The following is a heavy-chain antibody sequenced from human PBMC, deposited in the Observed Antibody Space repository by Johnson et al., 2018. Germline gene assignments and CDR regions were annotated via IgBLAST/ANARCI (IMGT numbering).Heavy chain of an antibody. CDR3: ARARTTVPYDAVNI. Sequence: QLQESGPGLVKPSETLSLTFTVSVGSISGYYWSWIRQPPGKGLEWIGYIYYSGSTNYNPSLKSRVTISVDTSKNQFSLKLSSVTAAATAVYYCARARTTVPYDAVNIWGQGTKVTVSS. CDR1: VGSISGYY. V-gene: IGHV4-59*01. J-gene: IGHJ3*02. D-gene: IGHD1-1*01. CDR2: IYYSGST.